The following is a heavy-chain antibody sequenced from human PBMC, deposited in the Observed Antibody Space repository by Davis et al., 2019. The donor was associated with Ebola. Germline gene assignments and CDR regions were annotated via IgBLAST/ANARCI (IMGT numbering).Heavy chain of an antibody. D-gene: IGHD1-26*01. CDR2: IYYSGST. Sequence: MPGGSLRLSCTVSGGSIISYYWSWIRQPPGKGLEWIGYIYYSGSTNYNPSLKSRVTISVDTSKNQFSLKLSSVTAADTAVYYCARGVGGTTGWFDPWGQGTLVTVSS. CDR1: GGSIISYY. CDR3: ARGVGGTTGWFDP. V-gene: IGHV4-59*12. J-gene: IGHJ5*02.